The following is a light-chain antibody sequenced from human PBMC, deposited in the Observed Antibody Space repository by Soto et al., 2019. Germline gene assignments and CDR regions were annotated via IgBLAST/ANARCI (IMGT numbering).Light chain of an antibody. CDR3: SSYTSSSTYV. J-gene: IGLJ1*01. CDR2: EVS. Sequence: QSVLTQPASVSGSAGQSITISCTGTSSDVGGYNYVSWYQQHPGNAPKFMIYEVSNRPSGVSNRFSGSKSGNTASLTISGLQAEDEADYYCSSYTSSSTYVFGTGTKVTVL. CDR1: SSDVGGYNY. V-gene: IGLV2-14*01.